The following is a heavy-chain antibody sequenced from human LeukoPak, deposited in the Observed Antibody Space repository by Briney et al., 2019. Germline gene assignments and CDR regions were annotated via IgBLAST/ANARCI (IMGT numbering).Heavy chain of an antibody. CDR1: GFTFSSYS. CDR3: ARVTYYDILTGYEIDY. V-gene: IGHV3-21*01. CDR2: ISSSSSYI. J-gene: IGHJ4*02. Sequence: GSLRLSCAASGFTFSSYSMNWVRQAPGKGLEWVSSISSSSSYIYYADSVKGRFTISRDNAKNSLYLQMNSLRAEDTAVYYCARVTYYDILTGYEIDYWGQGTLVTVSS. D-gene: IGHD3-9*01.